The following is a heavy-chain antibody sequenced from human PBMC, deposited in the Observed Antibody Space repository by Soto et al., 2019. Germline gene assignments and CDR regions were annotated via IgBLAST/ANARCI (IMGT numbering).Heavy chain of an antibody. Sequence: SETLSLTCAVSGYSISSGYYWGWIRQPPGKGLEWIGSIYHSGSTYYNPSLKSRVTISVDTSKNQFSLKLSSVTAADTAVYYCARGYSSSWLQTPLNWFDPWGQIPLNPVST. V-gene: IGHV4-38-2*01. J-gene: IGHJ5*02. CDR1: GYSISSGYY. CDR3: ARGYSSSWLQTPLNWFDP. D-gene: IGHD6-13*01. CDR2: IYHSGST.